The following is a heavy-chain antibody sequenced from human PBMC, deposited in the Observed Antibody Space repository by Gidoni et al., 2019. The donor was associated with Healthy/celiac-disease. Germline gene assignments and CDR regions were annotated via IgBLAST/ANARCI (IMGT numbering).Heavy chain of an antibody. CDR2: INHSGST. CDR3: ASLDYDYVWGSYIEFDP. Sequence: QVQLQQWRAGLLKPSDTLSLTCAVYGGSFSGYYWSWIRQPPGKGLEWIGEINHSGSTNYNPSLKRRVTISVDTSKNQFSLKLSSVTAADTAVYYCASLDYDYVWGSYIEFDPWGQGTLVTVSS. V-gene: IGHV4-34*01. CDR1: GGSFSGYY. J-gene: IGHJ5*02. D-gene: IGHD3-16*01.